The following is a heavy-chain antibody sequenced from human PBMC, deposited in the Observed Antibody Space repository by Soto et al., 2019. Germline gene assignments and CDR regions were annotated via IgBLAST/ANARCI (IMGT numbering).Heavy chain of an antibody. CDR1: GYTFTGYY. CDR3: ARDPGGYYGMDV. V-gene: IGHV1-2*04. Sequence: QVQLVQSGAEVKKPGASVKVSCKASGYTFTGYYMHWVRQVPGQGLEWMGWINPNSGGTNYAQKFQGWVTMTRDTSISTAYMELSRLRSDDTAAYYCARDPGGYYGMDVWGQGTTVTVSS. CDR2: INPNSGGT. J-gene: IGHJ6*02. D-gene: IGHD3-16*01.